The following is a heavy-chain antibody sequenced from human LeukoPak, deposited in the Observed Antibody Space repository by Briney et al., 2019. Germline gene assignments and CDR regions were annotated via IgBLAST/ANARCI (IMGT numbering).Heavy chain of an antibody. CDR3: AKVVSSSSWYY. CDR1: GFTLSRYW. Sequence: GGSLRLSCAASGFTLSRYWMHWVRQAPGKGLEWVSAISGSGGSTYYADSVKGRFTISRDNSKNTLYLQMNSLRAEDTAVYYCAKVVSSSSWYYWGQGTLVTVSS. D-gene: IGHD6-13*01. V-gene: IGHV3-23*01. J-gene: IGHJ4*02. CDR2: ISGSGGST.